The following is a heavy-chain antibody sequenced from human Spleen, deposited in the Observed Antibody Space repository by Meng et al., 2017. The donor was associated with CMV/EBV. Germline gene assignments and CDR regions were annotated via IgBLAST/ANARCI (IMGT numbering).Heavy chain of an antibody. CDR3: ATDRGYYDSTGYFDY. D-gene: IGHD3-22*01. CDR2: IHHSGNT. CDR1: SVSSGAHY. V-gene: IGHV4-61*08. J-gene: IGHJ4*02. Sequence: SVSSGAHYWHWIRQSPGKGLEWIGYIHHSGNTNYNPSLKSRVTVSVDTSKNQFSLKLTSITAADSALYYCATDRGYYDSTGYFDYWGQGSLVTVSS.